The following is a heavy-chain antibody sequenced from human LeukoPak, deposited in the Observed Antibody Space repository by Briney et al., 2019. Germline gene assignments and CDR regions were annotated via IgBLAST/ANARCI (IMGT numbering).Heavy chain of an antibody. V-gene: IGHV5-10-1*01. CDR2: IDPVDSHT. CDR1: GYTFTNNW. Sequence: PGESLKISCKGSGYTFTNNWITWVRQMPGRGLEWMGRIDPVDSHTDYNPSFQGHVTISVDKAINTVYLQWGSLEASDSAMYYCARQPGAGWFDPWGQGTLVTVSS. D-gene: IGHD3-10*01. CDR3: ARQPGAGWFDP. J-gene: IGHJ5*02.